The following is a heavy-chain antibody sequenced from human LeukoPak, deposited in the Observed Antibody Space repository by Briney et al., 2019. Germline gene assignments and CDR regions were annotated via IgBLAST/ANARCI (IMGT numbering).Heavy chain of an antibody. D-gene: IGHD4-17*01. V-gene: IGHV4-4*07. CDR3: ARTSDDFGDYGFDY. Sequence: PSETLSLTCTVSGGSISNYYWNWIRQPAGKGLEWIGRIYTTGSTNYNPSLKSRLTMSMDTSKNQFSLRLSSVTAADTAVYYCARTSDDFGDYGFDYWGQGTLVTVSS. CDR2: IYTTGST. J-gene: IGHJ4*02. CDR1: GGSISNYY.